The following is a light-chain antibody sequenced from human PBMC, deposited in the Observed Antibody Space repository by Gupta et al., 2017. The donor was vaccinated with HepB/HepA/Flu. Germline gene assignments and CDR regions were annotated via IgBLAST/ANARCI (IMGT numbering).Light chain of an antibody. CDR2: DVG. V-gene: IGLV2-14*03. CDR3: TSYTGTRGV. J-gene: IGLJ1*01. Sequence: QSALTQPASVSGSLGQSITISCTGTSSDDGTYHYVSWYQQRPDKSPKLLLFDVGNRPSGVSDRFSGSKSGNTASLTISGLQADDEADYYCTSYTGTRGVFGSGTKVTIL. CDR1: SSDDGTYHY.